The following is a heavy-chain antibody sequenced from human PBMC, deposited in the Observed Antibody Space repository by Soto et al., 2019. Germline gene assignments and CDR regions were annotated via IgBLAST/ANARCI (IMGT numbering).Heavy chain of an antibody. CDR1: GFSFSSNW. CDR3: FNVAFGY. CDR2: INQDGSEK. Sequence: GGSLRLSCTASGFSFSSNWMSWVRQAPGKGPEWVANINQDGSEKYCADSVKGRFTISRDNAKNSLYLQMDSLRVKDTALYYCFNVAFGYWGRGTLVTVSS. V-gene: IGHV3-7*01. J-gene: IGHJ4*02.